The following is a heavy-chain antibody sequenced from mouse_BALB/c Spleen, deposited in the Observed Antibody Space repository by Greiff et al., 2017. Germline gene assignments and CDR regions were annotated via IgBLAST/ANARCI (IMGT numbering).Heavy chain of an antibody. CDR3: ARGATATKSYFDY. CDR2: ISSGGGST. Sequence: QLVESGGGLVKPGGSLKLSCAASGFAFSSYDMSWVRQTPEKRLEWVAYISSGGGSTYYPDTVKGRFTISRDNAKNTLYLQMSSLKSEDTAMYYCARGATATKSYFDYWGQGTTLTVSS. CDR1: GFAFSSYD. J-gene: IGHJ2*01. V-gene: IGHV5-12-1*01. D-gene: IGHD1-2*01.